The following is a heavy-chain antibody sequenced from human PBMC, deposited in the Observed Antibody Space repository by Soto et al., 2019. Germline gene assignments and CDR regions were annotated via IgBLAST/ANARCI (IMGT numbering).Heavy chain of an antibody. CDR2: IIPIFGTA. J-gene: IGHJ6*02. CDR1: AGTFSSYA. CDR3: AGPDDSSYSNYYYYGMDV. D-gene: IGHD6-6*01. V-gene: IGHV1-69*13. Sequence: SVKVSCKASAGTFSSYAISWVRQAPGQGLEWMGGIIPIFGTANYAQKFQGRVTITADESTSTAYMELSSLRSEDTAVYYCAGPDDSSYSNYYYYGMDVWGQGTTVTASS.